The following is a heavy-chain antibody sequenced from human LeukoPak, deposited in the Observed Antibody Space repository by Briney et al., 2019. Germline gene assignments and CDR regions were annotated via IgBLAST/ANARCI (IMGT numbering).Heavy chain of an antibody. CDR1: GFIVSSNY. V-gene: IGHV3-53*01. Sequence: PGGSLRLSCAASGFIVSSNYTSWVRQAPGKGLEWVSVIYSGGSTYYADSVKGRFTISRDNSKNTLYLQMNSLRAEDTAVYYCARGGLGSGWSYFDYWGQGTLVTVSS. J-gene: IGHJ4*02. CDR3: ARGGLGSGWSYFDY. CDR2: IYSGGST. D-gene: IGHD6-19*01.